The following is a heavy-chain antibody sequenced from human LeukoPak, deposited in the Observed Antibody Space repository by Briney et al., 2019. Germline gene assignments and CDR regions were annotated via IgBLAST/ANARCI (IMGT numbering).Heavy chain of an antibody. CDR1: GGSISSGGYY. J-gene: IGHJ4*02. D-gene: IGHD3-22*01. CDR2: IYYSGST. V-gene: IGHV4-31*03. CDR3: ARSPYTYYYDSSPPALDY. Sequence: PSQTLSLTCTVSGGSISSGGYYWGWIRQHPGKGLEWIVYIYYSGSTYYNPSLKSRVTISVDTSKNQFSLKLSSVTAADTAVYYCARSPYTYYYDSSPPALDYWGQGTLVTVSS.